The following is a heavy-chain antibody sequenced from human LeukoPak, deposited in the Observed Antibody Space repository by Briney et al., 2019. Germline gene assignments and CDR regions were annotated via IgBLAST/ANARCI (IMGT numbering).Heavy chain of an antibody. V-gene: IGHV3-53*01. CDR3: ARVYDSSGYFFDY. J-gene: IGHJ4*02. D-gene: IGHD3-22*01. Sequence: PGGSLRLSCTVSGFTVSSNSMSWVRQAPGKGLEWVSFIYSDNTHYSDSVKGRFTISRDNSKNTLYLQMNSLRAEDTAVYYCARVYDSSGYFFDYWGQGTLVTVSS. CDR2: IYSDNT. CDR1: GFTVSSNS.